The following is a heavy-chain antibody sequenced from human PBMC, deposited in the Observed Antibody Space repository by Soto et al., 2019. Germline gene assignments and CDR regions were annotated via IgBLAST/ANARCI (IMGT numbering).Heavy chain of an antibody. CDR2: ISGSGGST. V-gene: IGHV3-23*01. CDR3: AKYTTGSGWYYFGY. J-gene: IGHJ4*02. D-gene: IGHD6-19*01. Sequence: EVQLLESGGGLVQPGGSLRLSCAASGFTFSSYGMSWVRQAPGKGLEWVSGISGSGGSTYYADSVKGRFTISRDNSKNTLYLQMNSLRAEDTAVYYCAKYTTGSGWYYFGYWGQGTLVTVSS. CDR1: GFTFSSYG.